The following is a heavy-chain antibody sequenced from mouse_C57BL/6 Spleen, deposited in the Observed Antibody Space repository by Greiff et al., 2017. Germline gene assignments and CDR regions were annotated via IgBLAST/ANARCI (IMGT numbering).Heavy chain of an antibody. CDR2: FHPYNDDT. CDR3: GRRCYDGAMDY. V-gene: IGHV1-47*01. J-gene: IGHJ4*01. CDR1: GYTFTTYP. D-gene: IGHD2-12*01. Sequence: VKLQASWAELVKPGASVKMSCKASGYTFTTYPIEWMKQNHGKSLEWIGNFHPYNDDTKYNEKFKGKATLTVEKSSSTFYLELSRLTSDYSAVYYCGRRCYDGAMDYWGQGTSVTVSS.